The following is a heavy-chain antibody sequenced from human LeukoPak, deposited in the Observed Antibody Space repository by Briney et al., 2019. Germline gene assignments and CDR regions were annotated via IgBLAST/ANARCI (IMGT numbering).Heavy chain of an antibody. D-gene: IGHD5-12*01. J-gene: IGHJ4*02. Sequence: GGSLRLSCAASGFTFSSYGMHWVRQAPGKGLEWVAVISYDGSNKYYADSVKGRFTISRDNSKNTLYLQMNSLRAEDTAVYYCARGVATIVEGSDYWGQGTLVTVSS. CDR3: ARGVATIVEGSDY. V-gene: IGHV3-30*03. CDR2: ISYDGSNK. CDR1: GFTFSSYG.